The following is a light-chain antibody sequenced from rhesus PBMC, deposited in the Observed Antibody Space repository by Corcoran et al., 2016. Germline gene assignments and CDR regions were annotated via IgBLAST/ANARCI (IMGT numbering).Light chain of an antibody. CDR1: QSLLNREAGNTY. V-gene: IGKV2-104*02. Sequence: DIVMTQTPLSLPVTPGESASISCRSSQSLLNREAGNTYLDWYLQKPGQSPQLFIYEVSYRASGVPERVSGSGAETDYTMKISRVEAEEVGIYYCMQALEFPYSFGQGTKVEIK. CDR2: EVS. J-gene: IGKJ2*01. CDR3: MQALEFPYS.